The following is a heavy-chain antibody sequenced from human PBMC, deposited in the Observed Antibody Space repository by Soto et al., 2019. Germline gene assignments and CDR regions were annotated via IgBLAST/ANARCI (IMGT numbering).Heavy chain of an antibody. D-gene: IGHD4-4*01. CDR2: TYYRSKWYN. J-gene: IGHJ4*02. Sequence: SHTLSLTCAISGDSVSNNRAAWNLIRQSPSRGPEWLGRTYYRSKWYNDYAASVKSRITINSDASKNQFSLHLNSVTPEDTAVYYCARDPPDFHSAFESWGKGTLVTVSS. CDR1: GDSVSNNRAA. CDR3: ARDPPDFHSAFES. V-gene: IGHV6-1*01.